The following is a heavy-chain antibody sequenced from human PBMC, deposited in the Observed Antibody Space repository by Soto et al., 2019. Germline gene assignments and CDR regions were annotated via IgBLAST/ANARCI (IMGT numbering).Heavy chain of an antibody. J-gene: IGHJ6*02. CDR3: ARDLGVIHPPYYYYGMDV. D-gene: IGHD3-16*02. Sequence: GSLRLSCAASGFTVSSNYMSWVRQAPGKGLEWVSVIYSGGSTHYADSVKGRFTISRDNSKNTLYLQMNSLRAEDTAVYYCARDLGVIHPPYYYYGMDVWGQGTTVTVSS. V-gene: IGHV3-53*01. CDR2: IYSGGST. CDR1: GFTVSSNY.